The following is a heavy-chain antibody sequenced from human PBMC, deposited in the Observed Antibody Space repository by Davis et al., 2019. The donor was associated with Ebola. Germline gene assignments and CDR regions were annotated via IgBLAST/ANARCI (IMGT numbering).Heavy chain of an antibody. Sequence: PGGSLRLPCAASGFSFSRYAMSWVRQAPGKGLDWVSAITGSGSSTYYADSVKGRFTISRDNSKNTLYLQMNSLRAEDTAVYYCAKGALDYGGNPYYFDYWGQGTLVTVSS. CDR3: AKGALDYGGNPYYFDY. CDR2: ITGSGSST. V-gene: IGHV3-23*01. J-gene: IGHJ4*02. CDR1: GFSFSRYA. D-gene: IGHD4-23*01.